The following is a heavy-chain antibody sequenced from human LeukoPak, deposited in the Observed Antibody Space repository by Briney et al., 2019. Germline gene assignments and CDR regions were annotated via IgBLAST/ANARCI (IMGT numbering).Heavy chain of an antibody. D-gene: IGHD3-10*01. Sequence: SVKVSCKASGGTFSSYAISWVRQAPGQGLEWMGGIIPIFGTANYAQKFQGRVTITADESTSTAYMELSSLRSEDTAVYYCARYGSGSYYTSNHPFDYWGQGTLVTVSS. CDR3: ARYGSGSYYTSNHPFDY. CDR2: IIPIFGTA. J-gene: IGHJ4*02. V-gene: IGHV1-69*01. CDR1: GGTFSSYA.